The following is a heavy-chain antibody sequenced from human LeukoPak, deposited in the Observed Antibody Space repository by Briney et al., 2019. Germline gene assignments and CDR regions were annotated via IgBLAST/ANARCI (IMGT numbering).Heavy chain of an antibody. Sequence: PSETLSLTCTVSGGSISSYYWSWIRQPAGKGLEWIGRIYTSGSTNYNPSLKSRVTMSVDTSKNQFSLKLSTVTAADTAVYYCARDLSMAYCSGGSCSLGAFDIWGQGTMVTVSS. CDR1: GGSISSYY. V-gene: IGHV4-4*07. D-gene: IGHD2-15*01. CDR2: IYTSGST. CDR3: ARDLSMAYCSGGSCSLGAFDI. J-gene: IGHJ3*02.